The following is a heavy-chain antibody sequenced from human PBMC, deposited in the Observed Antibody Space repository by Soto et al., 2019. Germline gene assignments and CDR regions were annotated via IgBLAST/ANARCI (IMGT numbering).Heavy chain of an antibody. CDR1: GGSFSGYY. CDR2: INHSGST. V-gene: IGHV4-34*01. J-gene: IGHJ6*02. CDR3: AILHDDGSLYYYYYGMDV. D-gene: IGHD4-17*01. Sequence: PSETLSLTCAVYGGSFSGYYWSWIRQPPGKGLEWIGEINHSGSTNYNPSLKSRVTISVDTSKNQFSLKLSSVTAADTAVYYCAILHDDGSLYYYYYGMDVWGQGTTVTVSS.